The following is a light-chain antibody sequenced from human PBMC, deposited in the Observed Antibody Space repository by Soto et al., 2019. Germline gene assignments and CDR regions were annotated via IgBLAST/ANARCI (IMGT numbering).Light chain of an antibody. Sequence: QSALTQPASVSGSPGQSITISCTGTSSDVGGYNYVSWYQQHPGKAPKRMIYEVSNRPSGVSNRFFGSKSGNTASLTISGLQTEDEADYYCSSFTSINTWVFGGGTKLTVL. CDR2: EVS. V-gene: IGLV2-14*01. CDR1: SSDVGGYNY. J-gene: IGLJ3*02. CDR3: SSFTSINTWV.